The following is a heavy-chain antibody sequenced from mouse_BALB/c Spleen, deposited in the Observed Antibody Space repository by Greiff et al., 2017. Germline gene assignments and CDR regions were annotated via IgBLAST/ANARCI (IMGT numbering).Heavy chain of an antibody. CDR2: IDPANGNT. CDR3: AIEGNSYAMDY. J-gene: IGHJ4*01. D-gene: IGHD2-1*01. CDR1: GFNIKDTY. Sequence: EVKLVESGAELVKPGASVKLSCTASGFNIKDTYMHWVKQRPEQGLEWIGRIDPANGNTKYDPKFQGKATITADTSSNTAYLQLSSLTSEDTAVYYCAIEGNSYAMDYWGQGTSVTVSS. V-gene: IGHV14-3*02.